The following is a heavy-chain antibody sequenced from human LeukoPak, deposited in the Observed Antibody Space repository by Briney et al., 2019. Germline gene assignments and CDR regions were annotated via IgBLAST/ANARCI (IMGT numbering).Heavy chain of an antibody. D-gene: IGHD6-13*01. J-gene: IGHJ4*02. Sequence: RGSLRLSCATSGFTFTNYGMHWVRQAPGRGLEWVAALWSDGIKTSYADSVRGRFTISRDNSRNTLFLQMDSLRAEDTAVYYCGRDYTSSWTPLFNYWGQGTLVTVSS. CDR1: GFTFTNYG. V-gene: IGHV3-33*01. CDR3: GRDYTSSWTPLFNY. CDR2: LWSDGIKT.